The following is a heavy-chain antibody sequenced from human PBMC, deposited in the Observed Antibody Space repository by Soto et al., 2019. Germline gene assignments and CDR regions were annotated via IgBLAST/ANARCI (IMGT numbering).Heavy chain of an antibody. D-gene: IGHD3-10*01. J-gene: IGHJ2*01. CDR3: ARIGWDTMVGGVIPPYWYFDH. V-gene: IGHV1-18*01. CDR1: GYTFTSYG. Sequence: ASVKVSCKASGYTFTSYGISWVRQAPGQGLEWMGWISAYNGNTNYAQKLQGRVTMTTDTSTSTAYMELRSLRSDDTAVYYCARIGWDTMVGGVIPPYWYFDHWGRGTLVTVSS. CDR2: ISAYNGNT.